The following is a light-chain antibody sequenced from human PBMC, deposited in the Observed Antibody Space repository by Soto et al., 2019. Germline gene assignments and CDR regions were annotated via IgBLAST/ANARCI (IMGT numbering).Light chain of an antibody. V-gene: IGLV2-14*01. J-gene: IGLJ1*01. CDR1: NSHLGGYNY. CDR3: CSYTTSNNRQIV. CDR2: HGI. Sequence: QCALTRPAAVSRSPGHTITISCTGTNSHLGGYNYVSWYQQHPAKAPKFRIYHGIIRTSGVSNRFSGSKSGNTASLTISGLQAEDEADYYCCSYTTSNNRQIVFGTGTKVTVL.